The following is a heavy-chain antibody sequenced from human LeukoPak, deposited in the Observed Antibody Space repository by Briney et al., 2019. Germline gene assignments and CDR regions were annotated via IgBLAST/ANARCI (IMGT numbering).Heavy chain of an antibody. J-gene: IGHJ3*02. V-gene: IGHV1-2*02. CDR2: INSDSGGT. Sequence: GASVTVSCKASGYTFTGHYMHWVRQAPGQGLEWMGWINSDSGGTKYAQKFQGSVIMTRVTSISTAYMELSRLKSDDTAVYYCARGRVHSWSDAFDIRGQGTTVTVSS. CDR3: ARGRVHSWSDAFDI. D-gene: IGHD1-1*01. CDR1: GYTFTGHY.